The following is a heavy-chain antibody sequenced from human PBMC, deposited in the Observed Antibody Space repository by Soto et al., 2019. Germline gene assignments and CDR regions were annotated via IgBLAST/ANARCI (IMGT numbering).Heavy chain of an antibody. CDR3: ACIFSGGYSYGFYYDLMYV. D-gene: IGHD5-18*01. Sequence: PSETLSLTCTVSGGSISSSSYYWGWIRLPPGKGLEWIGSIFYSGSTYYNPSLKSRVTISVDTSKNQFSLKLSSVTAADTAMYYCACIFSGGYSYGFYYDLMYVWGQGTTVIVS. J-gene: IGHJ6*02. CDR2: IFYSGST. V-gene: IGHV4-39*01. CDR1: GGSISSSSYY.